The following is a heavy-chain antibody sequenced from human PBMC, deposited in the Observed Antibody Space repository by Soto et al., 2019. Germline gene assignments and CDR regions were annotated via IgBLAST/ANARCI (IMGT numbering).Heavy chain of an antibody. J-gene: IGHJ5*02. CDR2: IYYSGGT. Sequence: PSETLSLTCTVSGAALRSGRYFYTWFRQPPGKGLEWLGYIYYSGGTNYNPSLKSRVTISLDKSKSQFSLRLISVTAVDTAVYYCTREQSDDNYFDPWGQGTLVTVS. D-gene: IGHD6-19*01. V-gene: IGHV4-61*01. CDR3: TREQSDDNYFDP. CDR1: GAALRSGRYF.